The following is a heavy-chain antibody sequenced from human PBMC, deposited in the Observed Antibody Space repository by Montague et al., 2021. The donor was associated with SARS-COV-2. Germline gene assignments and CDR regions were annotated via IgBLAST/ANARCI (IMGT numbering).Heavy chain of an antibody. CDR3: ARTSRGSRYFYGVDV. Sequence: SETLSLTCSVSGGSTSSSYWSWIRQPPGKGLEWIGYIFRSGATNYNPPLKSRVIISLDTSKSQFSLRLSSVTAADTAIYYCARTSRGSRYFYGVDVWGQGTTVTVSS. D-gene: IGHD3-10*01. CDR1: GGSTSSSY. V-gene: IGHV4-59*01. J-gene: IGHJ6*02. CDR2: IFRSGAT.